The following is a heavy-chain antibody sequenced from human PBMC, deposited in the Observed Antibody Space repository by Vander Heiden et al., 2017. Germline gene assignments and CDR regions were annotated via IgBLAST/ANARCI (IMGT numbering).Heavy chain of an antibody. CDR3: ANQEATGDYYYYYGMDV. CDR2: ISYDGSNK. J-gene: IGHJ6*02. Sequence: VQLVESGGGTDQPGRSLRLSCAASGFTFSSYGMHWVRQGPGKGLEWVAVISYDGSNKYYADSVKGRFTIARDNSKNTLYLQMNSLRAEDTAVYYCANQEATGDYYYYYGMDVWGQGTTVTVSS. CDR1: GFTFSSYG. V-gene: IGHV3-30*18. D-gene: IGHD1-1*01.